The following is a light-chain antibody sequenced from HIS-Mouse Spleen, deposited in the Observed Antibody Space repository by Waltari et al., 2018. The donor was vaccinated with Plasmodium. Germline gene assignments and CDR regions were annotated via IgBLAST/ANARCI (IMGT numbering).Light chain of an antibody. CDR2: WAS. J-gene: IGKJ2*01. Sequence: DIVMTQSPDSLAVSLGERATINCKSRQSVLYSSNNKNYLALYPRKPGQPPKLLIYWASTRESGVPDRCSGSGSGTDFTLTISSLQAEDVAVYYCQQYYSTPPYTFGQGTKLEIK. CDR3: QQYYSTPPYT. V-gene: IGKV4-1*01. CDR1: QSVLYSSNNKNY.